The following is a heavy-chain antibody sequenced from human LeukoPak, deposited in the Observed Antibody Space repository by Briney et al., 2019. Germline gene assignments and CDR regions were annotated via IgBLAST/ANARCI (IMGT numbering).Heavy chain of an antibody. D-gene: IGHD2-15*01. CDR2: IFGSGGSA. Sequence: GGSLRLSCAASGFTFGSYAMYWVRQAPGKGLEWVSGIFGSGGSAHYADSVKGRFTISRDNSKNTVYLQMDSLSAEDTATYYCAKTTTGYSSGRYPAWPIDYWGQGTLVTVSS. V-gene: IGHV3-23*01. J-gene: IGHJ4*02. CDR3: AKTTTGYSSGRYPAWPIDY. CDR1: GFTFGSYA.